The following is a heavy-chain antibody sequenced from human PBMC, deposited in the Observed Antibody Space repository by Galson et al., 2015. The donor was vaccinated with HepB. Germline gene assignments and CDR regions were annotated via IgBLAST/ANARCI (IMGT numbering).Heavy chain of an antibody. CDR2: ISGSGGST. D-gene: IGHD4-17*01. CDR3: AKDHYGDSLYDY. J-gene: IGHJ4*02. Sequence: SLRLSCAASGFTFSSYAMSWVRQAPGKGLEWVSAISGSGGSTYYADSVKGRFTISRDNSKNTLYLQMNSLRAEDTAVYYRAKDHYGDSLYDYWGQGTLVTVSS. V-gene: IGHV3-23*01. CDR1: GFTFSSYA.